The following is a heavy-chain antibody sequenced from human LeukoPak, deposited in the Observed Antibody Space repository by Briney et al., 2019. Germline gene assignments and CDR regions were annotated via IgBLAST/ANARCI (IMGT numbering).Heavy chain of an antibody. J-gene: IGHJ4*02. CDR3: ARAQYYYDSYPIDFDS. Sequence: GRSLRLSCAASGFTFSSYGMHWVRQAPGKGLEWVSLITSTSTIYYADSVKGRFTLSRDNAKNSLYLQMNSLRDEDTAVYYCARAQYYYDSYPIDFDSWGQGTLVTVSS. D-gene: IGHD3-22*01. V-gene: IGHV3-48*02. CDR2: ITSTSTI. CDR1: GFTFSSYG.